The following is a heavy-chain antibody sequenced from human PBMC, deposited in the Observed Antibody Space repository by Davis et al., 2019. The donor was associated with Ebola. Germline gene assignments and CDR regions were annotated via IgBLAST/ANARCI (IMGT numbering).Heavy chain of an antibody. V-gene: IGHV4-38-2*02. CDR1: GYSISSGYY. J-gene: IGHJ4*02. CDR3: ARLIMTYYYDSSGYYARGSYFDY. Sequence: SETLSLTCTVSGYSISSGYYWGWIRQPPGKGLEWIGYVHDSGSTNYKLSLESPVTISVDTSKNQFSLKLSSVTAADTAVYYCARLIMTYYYDSSGYYARGSYFDYWGQGTLVTVSS. CDR2: VHDSGST. D-gene: IGHD3-22*01.